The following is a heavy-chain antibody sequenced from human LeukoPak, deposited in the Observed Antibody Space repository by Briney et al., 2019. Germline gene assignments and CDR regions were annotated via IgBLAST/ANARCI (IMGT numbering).Heavy chain of an antibody. J-gene: IGHJ4*02. CDR3: AKDQGQQQLDY. V-gene: IGHV3-23*01. CDR2: ISGDGGTT. CDR1: GFPFSNYA. Sequence: HPGGSLRLSCAASGFPFSNYAMSWVRQAPGKGLECVSIISGDGGTTYYADSVKGRFTISRDNSKNTLYLQMNSLRAEDTAVYYCAKDQGQQQLDYWGQGTLVTVSS. D-gene: IGHD6-13*01.